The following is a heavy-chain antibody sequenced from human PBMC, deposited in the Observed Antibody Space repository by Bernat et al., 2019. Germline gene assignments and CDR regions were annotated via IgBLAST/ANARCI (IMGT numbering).Heavy chain of an antibody. V-gene: IGHV4-39*01. D-gene: IGHD3-10*01. Sequence: QLQLQESGPGLVKPSETLSLTCTVSGGSISSSSYYWGWIRQPPGKGLEWIGSIYYSGSTYYNPSLKSRVTISVDTSKNQFSLKLSSVTDADTAVYSCARLPYYYGSGSLYYYYYYGMDVWGQGTTVTVSS. CDR1: GGSISSSSYY. CDR2: IYYSGST. CDR3: ARLPYYYGSGSLYYYYYYGMDV. J-gene: IGHJ6*02.